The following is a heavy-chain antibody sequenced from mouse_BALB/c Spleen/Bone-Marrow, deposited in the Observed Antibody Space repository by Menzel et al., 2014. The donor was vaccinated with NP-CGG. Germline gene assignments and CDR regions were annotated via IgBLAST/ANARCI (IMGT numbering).Heavy chain of an antibody. V-gene: IGHV1-5*01. CDR3: TTLARTNFDY. CDR1: GYTFSNYW. D-gene: IGHD3-1*01. Sequence: EVKVIESGTVLARPGAAVKMSCKASGYTFSNYWMHWVKQRPGRGLEWIGTIYPGNSDTTYNQKFKGKAKLTAVTSTSTAYMDLSSLTNEDSAVYYCTTLARTNFDYWGQGTTLTVSS. CDR2: IYPGNSDT. J-gene: IGHJ2*01.